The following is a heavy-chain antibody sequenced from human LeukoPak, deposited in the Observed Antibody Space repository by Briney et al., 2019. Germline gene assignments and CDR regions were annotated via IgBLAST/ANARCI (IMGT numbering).Heavy chain of an antibody. Sequence: GGCLRLSCAASGFTFSGYWMAWVRQAPGKGLEWVASIDHDGSEKYYVDSVKGRFTISRDNAKNSLYLQMNSLRAEDSAVYYCARAFQSRDAMWGQGTKVTVSS. CDR3: ARAFQSRDAM. V-gene: IGHV3-7*05. CDR2: IDHDGSEK. D-gene: IGHD5-24*01. J-gene: IGHJ3*01. CDR1: GFTFSGYW.